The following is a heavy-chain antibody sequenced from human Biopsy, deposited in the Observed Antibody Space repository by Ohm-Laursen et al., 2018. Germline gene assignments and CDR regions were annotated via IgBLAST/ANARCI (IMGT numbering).Heavy chain of an antibody. V-gene: IGHV1-24*01. CDR2: FAPENGKT. Sequence: ASVKVSCKVSGYTLNELSMHWVRQVPGKGLEWMGGFAPENGKTVYAQNFQARVSLTEDTSTDTAYMELSSLRSEDTAVYYCAADINVWNVNYWGQGTQVAVSS. CDR1: GYTLNELS. CDR3: AADINVWNVNY. J-gene: IGHJ4*02. D-gene: IGHD1-1*01.